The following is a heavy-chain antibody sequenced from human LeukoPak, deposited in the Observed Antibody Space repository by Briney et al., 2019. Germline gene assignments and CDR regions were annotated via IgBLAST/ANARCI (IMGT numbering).Heavy chain of an antibody. CDR3: ARDSSSGYYSDAFDI. CDR1: GGSISSSSYY. J-gene: IGHJ3*02. CDR2: IYHSGST. D-gene: IGHD3-22*01. V-gene: IGHV4-39*07. Sequence: PSETLSLTCTVSGGSISSSSYYWGWIRQPPGKGLEWIGSIYHSGSTYYNPSLKSRVTISVDTSKNQFSLKLSSVTAADTAVYYCARDSSSGYYSDAFDIWGQGTMVTVSS.